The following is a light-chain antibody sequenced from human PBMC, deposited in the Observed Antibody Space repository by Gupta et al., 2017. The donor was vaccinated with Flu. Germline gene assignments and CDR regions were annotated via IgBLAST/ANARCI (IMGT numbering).Light chain of an antibody. CDR1: KIGTIN. Sequence: SYDLTQPVSVSVALGQTGTITCAGNKIGTINAHWYQQKPGQAPLLIIYRDRNRPSGIPERFYGSNSGNTATLTIDRVQVGDEAVYYCQVWDSNRGVFGGGTRLTVL. V-gene: IGLV3-9*01. J-gene: IGLJ3*02. CDR2: RDR. CDR3: QVWDSNRGV.